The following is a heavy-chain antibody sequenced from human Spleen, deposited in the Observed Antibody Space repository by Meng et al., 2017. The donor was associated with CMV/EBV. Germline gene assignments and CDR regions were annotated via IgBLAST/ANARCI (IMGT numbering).Heavy chain of an antibody. CDR2: TYYRSTWFN. Sequence: SQTLSLTCAISGDSVSNNNAAWNWIRQSPSRGLEWLGRTYYRSTWFNDYAVSVKSRITINPDTSKNQFSLKLSSVTAADTAVYYCASRGHCSSTSCSRDRFDYWGQRTLVTVSS. CDR3: ASRGHCSSTSCSRDRFDY. CDR1: GDSVSNNNAA. D-gene: IGHD2-2*01. V-gene: IGHV6-1*01. J-gene: IGHJ4*02.